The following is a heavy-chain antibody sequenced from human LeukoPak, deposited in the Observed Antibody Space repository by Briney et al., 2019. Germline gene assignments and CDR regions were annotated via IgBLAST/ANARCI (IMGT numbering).Heavy chain of an antibody. CDR1: GFTFNNYW. CDR3: ARRRDGYNYEFYYYYYMDV. D-gene: IGHD5-24*01. J-gene: IGHJ6*03. Sequence: PGGSLRLSCAASGFTFNNYWMSWVRQAPGKGLEWVANIKQGGSEKYYVDSLKGRFTISRDNAKNSLYLQMNSLRAEDTAVYYCARRRDGYNYEFYYYYYMDVWGQGTLVTVSS. CDR2: IKQGGSEK. V-gene: IGHV3-7*01.